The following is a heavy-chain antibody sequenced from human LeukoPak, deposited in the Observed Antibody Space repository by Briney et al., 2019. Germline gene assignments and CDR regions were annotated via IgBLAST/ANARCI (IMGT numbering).Heavy chain of an antibody. Sequence: SETLSLTCAVYGGSFSGYYWSWIRQPPGKGLEWIGEINHSGSTNYNPSLKSRVTISVDTSKNQFSLKLSSVTAADTAVYYCARPHDFWSGYYYFDYWGQGTLVTVSS. CDR3: ARPHDFWSGYYYFDY. CDR2: INHSGST. V-gene: IGHV4-34*01. D-gene: IGHD3-3*01. CDR1: GGSFSGYY. J-gene: IGHJ4*02.